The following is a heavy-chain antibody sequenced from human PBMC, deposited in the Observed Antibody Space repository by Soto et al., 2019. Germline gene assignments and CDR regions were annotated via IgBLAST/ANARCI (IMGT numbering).Heavy chain of an antibody. D-gene: IGHD2-2*01. J-gene: IGHJ6*02. Sequence: GASVKVSCKASGGTFSSYAISWVRQAPGQGLEWMGGIIPIFGTANYAQKFQGRVTITADESTSTAYMELSSLRSEDTAVYCCAREPSLGYCSSTSCYGYGMDVWGQGTTVTVSS. CDR1: GGTFSSYA. V-gene: IGHV1-69*13. CDR3: AREPSLGYCSSTSCYGYGMDV. CDR2: IIPIFGTA.